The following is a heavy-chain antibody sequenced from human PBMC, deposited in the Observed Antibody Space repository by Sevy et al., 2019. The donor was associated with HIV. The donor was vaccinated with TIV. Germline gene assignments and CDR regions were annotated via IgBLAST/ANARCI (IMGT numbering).Heavy chain of an antibody. CDR3: AREAYYYDSREENWFDP. J-gene: IGHJ5*02. CDR2: ISRTSTTT. CDR1: GFTFSTYS. D-gene: IGHD3-22*01. V-gene: IGHV3-48*02. Sequence: GGSLRLSCKASGFTFSTYSMHWVRQAPGKGLEWVSSISRTSTTTYYADSAKGRFTISRDNAKNSLYIQMNSLRDEDTAVYYCAREAYYYDSREENWFDPWGQGTLVTVSS.